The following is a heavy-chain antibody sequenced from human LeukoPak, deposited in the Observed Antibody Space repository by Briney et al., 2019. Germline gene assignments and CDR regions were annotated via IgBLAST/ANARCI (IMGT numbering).Heavy chain of an antibody. D-gene: IGHD5-12*01. CDR1: GFTFTSYA. Sequence: GGSLRLSCAASGFTFTSYAMRWVRQAPGKGLEWVSAISGSGVSTYYADSVKGRFTISRDNAKNTLYLQMNSLRAEDTAVYYCARDLDGYRSGNGAWGQGTLVTVSS. CDR3: ARDLDGYRSGNGA. V-gene: IGHV3-23*01. J-gene: IGHJ5*02. CDR2: ISGSGVST.